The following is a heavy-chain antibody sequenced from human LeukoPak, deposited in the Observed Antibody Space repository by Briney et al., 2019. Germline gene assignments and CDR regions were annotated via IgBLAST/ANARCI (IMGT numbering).Heavy chain of an antibody. V-gene: IGHV3-23*01. D-gene: IGHD1-26*01. CDR2: ISGSGGST. CDR1: GFTFRSYA. CDR3: AKAMGATLFDY. Sequence: PGGSLRLSCAASGFTFRSYAMNWVRQAPGKGLEWVSSISGSGGSTYYADSVKGRFTISRDNSKNTLYLQMNSLRAGDTAVYYCAKAMGATLFDYWGQGTLVTVSS. J-gene: IGHJ4*02.